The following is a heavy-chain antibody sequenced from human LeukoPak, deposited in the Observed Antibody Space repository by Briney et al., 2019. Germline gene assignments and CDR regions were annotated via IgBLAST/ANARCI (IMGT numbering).Heavy chain of an antibody. V-gene: IGHV1-69*06. Sequence: SVKVSCKASGGTFSSYAISWVRQAPGQGLEWMGGIIPIFGTANYAQKFQGRVTITADKSTGTAYMELSSLRSDDTAVYYCARAHSSSCLTTAGTDDCYHFDYWGQGTLVTVS. CDR2: IIPIFGTA. J-gene: IGHJ4*02. CDR1: GGTFSSYA. CDR3: ARAHSSSCLTTAGTDDCYHFDY. D-gene: IGHD6-13*01.